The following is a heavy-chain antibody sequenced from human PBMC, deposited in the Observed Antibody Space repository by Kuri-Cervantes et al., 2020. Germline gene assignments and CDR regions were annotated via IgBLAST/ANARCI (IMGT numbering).Heavy chain of an antibody. J-gene: IGHJ4*02. CDR3: ARLLKGYYYFDY. CDR1: GGSISSYY. Sequence: SETLSLTCTVSGGSISSYYWGWIRQPPGKGLEWIGSIYYSGSTYYNPSLKSRVTISVDTSKNQFSLKLSSVTAADTAVYYCARLLKGYYYFDYWGQGTLVTVSS. V-gene: IGHV4-39*01. D-gene: IGHD2-15*01. CDR2: IYYSGST.